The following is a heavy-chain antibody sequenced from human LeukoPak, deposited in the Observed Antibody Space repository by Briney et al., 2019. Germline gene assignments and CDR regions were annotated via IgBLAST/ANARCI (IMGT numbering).Heavy chain of an antibody. Sequence: PGGSLRLSCAASGFTFSGYAMSWVRQAPGKGLEWVSVISGSGYNTYYADSVKGRFTISRDNSKNTLYLQMNSLRAEDTAVYYCAKRLAVAGGYWGQGTLVTVSS. V-gene: IGHV3-23*01. CDR3: AKRLAVAGGY. D-gene: IGHD6-19*01. CDR2: ISGSGYNT. J-gene: IGHJ4*02. CDR1: GFTFSGYA.